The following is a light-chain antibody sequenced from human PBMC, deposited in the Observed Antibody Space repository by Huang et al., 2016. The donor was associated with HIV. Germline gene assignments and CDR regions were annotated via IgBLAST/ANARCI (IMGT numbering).Light chain of an antibody. CDR3: QQRSDPLT. V-gene: IGKV3-11*01. Sequence: EVVLTQSPATVSLSPGERATLSCRASQIVSNYLAWYQQRPGQAPRLLIYDTSNRATGGPARFSGSGSATDFTLTINSLEPEDFAVYYCQQRSDPLTFGGGTKVEI. CDR2: DTS. J-gene: IGKJ4*01. CDR1: QIVSNY.